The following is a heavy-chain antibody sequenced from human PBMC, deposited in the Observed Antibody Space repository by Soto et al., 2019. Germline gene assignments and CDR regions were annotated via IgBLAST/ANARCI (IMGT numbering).Heavy chain of an antibody. D-gene: IGHD2-8*01. Sequence: GASVKVSCKASGYTFTGYYMHWVRQAPGQGLEWMGWINPNSGGTNYAQKFQGWVTMTRDTSISTAYMELSRLRSDDTAVYYCARAEIVLISRGYGMDVWGQGTTVTVSS. J-gene: IGHJ6*02. CDR1: GYTFTGYY. V-gene: IGHV1-2*04. CDR3: ARAEIVLISRGYGMDV. CDR2: INPNSGGT.